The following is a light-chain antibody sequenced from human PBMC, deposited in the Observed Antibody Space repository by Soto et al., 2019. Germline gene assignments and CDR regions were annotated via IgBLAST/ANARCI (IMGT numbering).Light chain of an antibody. CDR2: DAS. CDR3: QQYNIYPWT. J-gene: IGKJ1*01. CDR1: QSISNR. Sequence: IHMTQSPSTLSASVGDGVTITCRASQSISNRLAWYQQRPGKAPKYLIYDASTLDSGAPSRFSGSGSGTEFTLSISRLQPDDFATYYCQQYNIYPWTFGQGTKVDI. V-gene: IGKV1-5*01.